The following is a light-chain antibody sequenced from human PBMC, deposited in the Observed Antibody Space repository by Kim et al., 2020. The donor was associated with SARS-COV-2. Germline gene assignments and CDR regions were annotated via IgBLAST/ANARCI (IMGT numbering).Light chain of an antibody. CDR1: NIGSKS. Sequence: APGKTASITCGGHNIGSKSLHWYQQKAGQAPVLVIYYDDDRPSGIPERFSGSNSENTATLTISRVEAGDEADYYCQLWNSSSDLWVFGGGTRLTVL. J-gene: IGLJ3*02. V-gene: IGLV3-21*04. CDR2: YDD. CDR3: QLWNSSSDLWV.